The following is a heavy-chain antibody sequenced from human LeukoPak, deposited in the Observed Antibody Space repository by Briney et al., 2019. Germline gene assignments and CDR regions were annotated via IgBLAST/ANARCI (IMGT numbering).Heavy chain of an antibody. CDR3: ARDGNDSSGYYSL. Sequence: GGSLRLSCAASGFTFSSYSMNWVRQAPGKGLEWVSSISSSSSYIYYADSVKGRFTISRDNAKNSLYLQMNSLKAEDTAVYYCARDGNDSSGYYSLWGQGTLVTVSS. V-gene: IGHV3-21*01. D-gene: IGHD3-22*01. J-gene: IGHJ4*02. CDR1: GFTFSSYS. CDR2: ISSSSSYI.